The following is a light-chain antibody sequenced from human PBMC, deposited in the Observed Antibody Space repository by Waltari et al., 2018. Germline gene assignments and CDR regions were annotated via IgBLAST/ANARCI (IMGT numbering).Light chain of an antibody. CDR3: QQYKNWPLT. J-gene: IGKJ1*01. CDR1: QSISSN. Sequence: EIVMTHSPATLSVSPGERANLSCRASQSISSNLAWYQQKAGQAPRILIFGASTRATGIPARFSGSGSGTEFTLTISSLQSEDFAVYYCQQYKNWPLTFGQGTKVEIK. CDR2: GAS. V-gene: IGKV3-15*01.